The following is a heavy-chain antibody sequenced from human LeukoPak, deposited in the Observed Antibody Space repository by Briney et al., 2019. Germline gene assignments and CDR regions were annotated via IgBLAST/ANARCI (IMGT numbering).Heavy chain of an antibody. CDR2: ISGSGGST. CDR1: GFTFSSYS. Sequence: PGGSLRLSCAASGFTFSSYSMNWVRQAPGKGLEWVSAISGSGGSTYYADSVKGRFTISRDNSKNTLYLQMNSLRAEDTAVYYCAKDHSSGWSEGWFDPWGQGTLVTVSS. J-gene: IGHJ5*02. D-gene: IGHD6-19*01. V-gene: IGHV3-23*01. CDR3: AKDHSSGWSEGWFDP.